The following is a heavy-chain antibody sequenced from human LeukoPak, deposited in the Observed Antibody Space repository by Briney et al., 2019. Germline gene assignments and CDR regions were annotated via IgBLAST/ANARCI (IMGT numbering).Heavy chain of an antibody. D-gene: IGHD2-15*01. CDR1: GFTFSSYL. CDR2: IKQDGSEK. V-gene: IGHV3-7*01. CDR3: ARDSYCSGGSCYPNPLDY. Sequence: GGSLRLSCAASGFTFSSYLMSWVRNAPGKGLEWVANIKQDGSEKHYMDTVKSRFTISRDSATNTLYLQMNSLRAEDTAVYYCARDSYCSGGSCYPNPLDYWGQGTLVTVSS. J-gene: IGHJ4*02.